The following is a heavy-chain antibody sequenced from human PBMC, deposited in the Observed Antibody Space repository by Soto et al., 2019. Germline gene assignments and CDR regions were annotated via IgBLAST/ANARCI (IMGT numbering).Heavy chain of an antibody. J-gene: IGHJ4*02. CDR1: GGTFSSYT. CDR2: IIPILGIA. CDR3: AREEYYYGSGAFFDY. Sequence: QVQLVQSGAEVKKPGSSVKVSCKASGGTFSSYTISWVRQAPGQGLEWMGRIIPILGIANYAQKVQGRVTITADKSTSTAYMELSSLRSEDTAVYYCAREEYYYGSGAFFDYWGQGTRVTVSS. D-gene: IGHD3-10*01. V-gene: IGHV1-69*08.